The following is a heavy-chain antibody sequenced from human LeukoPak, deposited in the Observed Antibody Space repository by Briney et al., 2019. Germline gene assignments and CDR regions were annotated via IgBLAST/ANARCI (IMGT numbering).Heavy chain of an antibody. J-gene: IGHJ3*02. V-gene: IGHV4-59*01. Sequence: SETLSLTCTVSRGSTNRYYWTWIRQPPGKGLEWIGYISYSGATSYNPSLKSRVTISEDTSKNQFYLRLSSMTAADTAIYYCAAGGYYGSGAFHIWGLGTMVTVSS. CDR1: RGSTNRYY. CDR3: AAGGYYGSGAFHI. CDR2: ISYSGAT. D-gene: IGHD3-10*01.